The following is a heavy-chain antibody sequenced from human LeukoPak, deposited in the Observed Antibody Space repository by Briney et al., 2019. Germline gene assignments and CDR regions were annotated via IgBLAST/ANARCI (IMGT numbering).Heavy chain of an antibody. Sequence: GGSLRLSCAASGFTFSNYGMNWVRQAPGKGLEWVSGITGSGGSTYYADSVKGRFTISRDNSKNTLYLQMNSLRAEDTAVYYCAKMVVAAGTDYWGQGTLVTVSS. CDR1: GFTFSNYG. CDR2: ITGSGGST. V-gene: IGHV3-23*01. CDR3: AKMVVAAGTDY. J-gene: IGHJ4*02. D-gene: IGHD6-13*01.